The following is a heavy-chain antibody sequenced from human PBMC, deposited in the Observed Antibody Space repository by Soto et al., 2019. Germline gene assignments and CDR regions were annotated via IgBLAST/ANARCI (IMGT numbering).Heavy chain of an antibody. D-gene: IGHD3-3*01. Sequence: GGSLRLSCSASGFTFSSYAMHWVRQAPGKGLEYVSAISSNGGSTYYADSVKGRFTISRDNSKNTLYLQMSSLRAEDTAVYYCVKEILEWMGDDKYDAFDIWGQGTMVTVSS. CDR1: GFTFSSYA. J-gene: IGHJ3*02. V-gene: IGHV3-64D*06. CDR3: VKEILEWMGDDKYDAFDI. CDR2: ISSNGGST.